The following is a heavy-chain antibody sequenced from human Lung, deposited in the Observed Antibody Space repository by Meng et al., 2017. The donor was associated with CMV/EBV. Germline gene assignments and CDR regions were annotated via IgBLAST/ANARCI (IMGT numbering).Heavy chain of an antibody. D-gene: IGHD6-13*01. CDR1: GFTFGDYA. Sequence: WGSLRLSCAASGFTFGDYAMHWVRQAPGKGLEWVSLISWDGGSTYYADSAKGRFTISRDNSKNYLYLQMNSLRAEDTALYYCAKEYRAAAGTDSYYGMDDWGQGTTVTVSS. CDR3: AKEYRAAAGTDSYYGMDD. CDR2: ISWDGGST. J-gene: IGHJ6*02. V-gene: IGHV3-43D*03.